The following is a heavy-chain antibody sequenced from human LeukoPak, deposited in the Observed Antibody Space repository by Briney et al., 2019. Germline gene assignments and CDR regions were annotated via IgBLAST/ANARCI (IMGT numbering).Heavy chain of an antibody. Sequence: PGGSLRLSCAASGFTFSSYSMNWVRQAPGKGLEWVSSISGSSSYIYYADSVKGRFTISRDNAKNSLYLQMNSLRAEDTAVYYCARPKRIYCSGGSCYGDYFDYWGQGTLVTVSS. CDR2: ISGSSSYI. V-gene: IGHV3-21*01. J-gene: IGHJ4*02. CDR1: GFTFSSYS. D-gene: IGHD2-15*01. CDR3: ARPKRIYCSGGSCYGDYFDY.